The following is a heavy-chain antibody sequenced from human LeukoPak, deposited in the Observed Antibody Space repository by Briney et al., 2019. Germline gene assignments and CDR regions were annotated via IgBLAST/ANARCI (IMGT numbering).Heavy chain of an antibody. CDR2: ITTSGGST. CDR3: AKGGATAN. V-gene: IGHV3-23*01. Sequence: GGSLRLSCAASGSTFGSYAMSWVRQAPGKGLEWVSGITTSGGSTYYADSVKGRFTISRGNSRNTLYLQMNSLRAEDTAVYYCAKGGATANWGQGTLVTVSS. D-gene: IGHD1-26*01. CDR1: GSTFGSYA. J-gene: IGHJ4*02.